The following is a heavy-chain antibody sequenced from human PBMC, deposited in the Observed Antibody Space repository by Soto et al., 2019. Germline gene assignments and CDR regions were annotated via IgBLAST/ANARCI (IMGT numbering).Heavy chain of an antibody. CDR2: MVPVVRIV. J-gene: IGHJ4*01. CDR1: GDTFTNYS. Sequence: QVHLGQSGAEVRKPGSSVKVSCKTSGDTFTNYSVSWVRQVPGQGLEWMGRMVPVVRIVDTAQRFRGRITMTADESTSTVYMELSGLRSDDTALYYCARTYFYDSSGYSHFDFWGHGALVSVSS. D-gene: IGHD3-22*01. CDR3: ARTYFYDSSGYSHFDF. V-gene: IGHV1-69*02.